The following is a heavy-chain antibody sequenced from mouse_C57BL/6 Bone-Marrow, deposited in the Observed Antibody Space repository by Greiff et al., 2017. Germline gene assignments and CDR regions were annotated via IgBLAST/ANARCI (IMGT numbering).Heavy chain of an antibody. CDR2: IDPSDSET. CDR3: ARWGYYGSRYFDV. V-gene: IGHV1-52*01. D-gene: IGHD1-1*01. J-gene: IGHJ1*03. Sequence: QVQLKQPGAELVRPGSSVKLSCKASGYTFTSYWMHWVKPRPIQGLEWIGNIDPSDSETHYNQKFKDKATLTVDKSSSTAYMQLSSLTSEDSAVYYCARWGYYGSRYFDVWGTGTTGTVSS. CDR1: GYTFTSYW.